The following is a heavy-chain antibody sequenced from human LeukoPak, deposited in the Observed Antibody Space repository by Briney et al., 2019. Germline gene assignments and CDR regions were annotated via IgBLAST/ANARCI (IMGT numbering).Heavy chain of an antibody. J-gene: IGHJ4*02. CDR2: ISSSSIYI. D-gene: IGHD3-10*01. CDR3: ARAPYGSGSYSGSDY. V-gene: IGHV3-21*01. Sequence: GGSLRLSCAASGFTFSNYRMNWVRQAPGKGLEWVSSISSSSIYIYYADSVKGRFTISRDNAKNSLYLQMNSLRAEDTAVYYCARAPYGSGSYSGSDYWGQGTLVTVSS. CDR1: GFTFSNYR.